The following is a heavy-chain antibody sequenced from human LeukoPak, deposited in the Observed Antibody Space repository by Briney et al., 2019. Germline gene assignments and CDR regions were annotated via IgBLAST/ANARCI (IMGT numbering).Heavy chain of an antibody. Sequence: GASVKVSCKASGYTFTGYYMHWVRQAPGQGLEWMGWINPNSGGTNYAQKFQGRVTMTRDTSISTAYMELSRLRSDDTAVYYCARALTVRGVIPPGYWGQGTLVTVSS. CDR2: INPNSGGT. CDR3: ARALTVRGVIPPGY. CDR1: GYTFTGYY. D-gene: IGHD3-10*01. J-gene: IGHJ4*02. V-gene: IGHV1-2*02.